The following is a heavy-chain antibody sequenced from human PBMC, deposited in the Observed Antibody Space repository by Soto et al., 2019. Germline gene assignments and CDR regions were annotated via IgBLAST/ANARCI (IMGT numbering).Heavy chain of an antibody. Sequence: PSETLSLTCTVSGGSISSSSYYWGWIRQPPGKGLEWIGSIYYSGSTYYNPSLKSRVTISVDTSKNQFSLKLSSVTAADTTVYYCARYNDNWFDPWGQGTLVTSPQ. CDR1: GGSISSSSYY. J-gene: IGHJ5*02. V-gene: IGHV4-39*01. D-gene: IGHD1-1*01. CDR3: ARYNDNWFDP. CDR2: IYYSGST.